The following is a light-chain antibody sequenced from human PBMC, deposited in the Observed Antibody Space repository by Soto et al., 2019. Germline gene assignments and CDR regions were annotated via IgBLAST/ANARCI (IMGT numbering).Light chain of an antibody. Sequence: QSALTQPPSASGSPGQSVTISCTGTSSDVGGYNYVSWFQQHPGKAPKLMIYEVSKRPSGVPGRFSGSKSGNTPSLTVSGLQAEDEADYYCSSFAGSDNVVFGGGTKVTVL. CDR1: SSDVGGYNY. CDR3: SSFAGSDNVV. V-gene: IGLV2-8*01. J-gene: IGLJ2*01. CDR2: EVS.